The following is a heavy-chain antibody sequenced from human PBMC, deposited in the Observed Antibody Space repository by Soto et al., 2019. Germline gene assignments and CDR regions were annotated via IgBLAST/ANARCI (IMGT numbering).Heavy chain of an antibody. CDR3: ARRLRRKTYGMDV. CDR1: GFTFSSYE. CDR2: ISSSGSTI. Sequence: GGSLRLSCAASGFTFSSYEMNWVRQAPGKGLEWVSYISSSGSTIYYADSVKGRFTISRDNAKNSLYLQMNSLRAEDTAVYYCARRLRRKTYGMDVWGQGTTVTVSS. V-gene: IGHV3-48*03. J-gene: IGHJ6*02. D-gene: IGHD6-6*01.